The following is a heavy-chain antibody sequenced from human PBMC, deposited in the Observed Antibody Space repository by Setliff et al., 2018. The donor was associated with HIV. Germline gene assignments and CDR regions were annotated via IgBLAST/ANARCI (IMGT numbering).Heavy chain of an antibody. CDR1: GYSFSDYY. Sequence: GASVKVSCKASGYSFSDYYIHWVRQAPGHGFQWMGWISPKYGGTNYAQNFQGRVTMTRDTSISTAYIELSSLGSDDAAVSFCASDTSSSYWGQGTPVTVSS. J-gene: IGHJ4*02. CDR2: ISPKYGGT. V-gene: IGHV1-2*02. CDR3: ASDTSSSY. D-gene: IGHD2-2*01.